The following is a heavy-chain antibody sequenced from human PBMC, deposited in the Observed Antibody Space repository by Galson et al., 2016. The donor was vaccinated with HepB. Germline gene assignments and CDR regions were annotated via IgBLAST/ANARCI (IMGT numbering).Heavy chain of an antibody. V-gene: IGHV3-64D*06. D-gene: IGHD3-3*01. CDR1: GFTFSSHA. CDR3: VQVVGGPQFWSGSYAQ. Sequence: SLRLSCAASGFTFSSHAMHWVRQAPGKGLEYISAIISHGRHTEYADSVRGRFTISRDNAKNTLYLQMNSLQPEDTAVYFCVQVVGGPQFWSGSYAQWGQGTLVTVSS. CDR2: IISHGRHT. J-gene: IGHJ4*02.